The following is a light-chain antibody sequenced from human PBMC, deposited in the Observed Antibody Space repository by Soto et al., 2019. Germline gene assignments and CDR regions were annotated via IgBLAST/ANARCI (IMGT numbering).Light chain of an antibody. J-gene: IGLJ2*01. CDR3: QSYDSSLSVV. CDR2: GNN. V-gene: IGLV1-40*01. CDR1: SSNIGAGSD. Sequence: QSALTQPPSVSGAPGQRVTISCTGSSSNIGAGSDVHWYQQLPGTAPKLLIYGNNNRPSGVPDRVSGSKSGTSASLAITGLQAEDEADYYCQSYDSSLSVVFGGGTKLTVL.